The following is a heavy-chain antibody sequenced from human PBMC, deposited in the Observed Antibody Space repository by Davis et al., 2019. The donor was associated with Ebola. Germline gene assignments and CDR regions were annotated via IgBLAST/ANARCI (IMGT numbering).Heavy chain of an antibody. Sequence: GESLKISCVASGFTFSGSAMTWVRQVPGKGLDWVASISTTGDRTYFADSVRGRFSISRDDSKNTLYLQINSLRPEDTAVYYCARERYRDGSDYFFEQSHWGQGTLVTVSS. CDR3: ARERYRDGSDYFFEQSH. D-gene: IGHD3-10*01. V-gene: IGHV3-23*01. CDR2: ISTTGDRT. J-gene: IGHJ4*02. CDR1: GFTFSGSA.